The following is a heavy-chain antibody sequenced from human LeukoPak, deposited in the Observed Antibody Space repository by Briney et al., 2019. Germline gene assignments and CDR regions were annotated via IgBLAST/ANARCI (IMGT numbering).Heavy chain of an antibody. Sequence: ASVKVSCKASGYTFTGYYMHWVRQAPGQGLEWMGWINPNSGGTNYAQKFQGRVTMTRDTSISTAYMELSRLRSDDTAVYYCARADYSNYYYFDYWGQGTLVTVSS. D-gene: IGHD4-11*01. CDR3: ARADYSNYYYFDY. J-gene: IGHJ4*02. V-gene: IGHV1-2*02. CDR2: INPNSGGT. CDR1: GYTFTGYY.